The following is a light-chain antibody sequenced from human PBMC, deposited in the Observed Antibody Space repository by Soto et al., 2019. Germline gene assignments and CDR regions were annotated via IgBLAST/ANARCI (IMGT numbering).Light chain of an antibody. V-gene: IGKV1-39*01. J-gene: IGKJ2*01. CDR3: QHSYSSPT. CDR2: ATS. Sequence: DIQVTQSPSSLSASVGDRVTITCRASQNIFTYLNWYQQRPGQAPNLLIYATSYLQSGVPPRFSGSGSGTDLTLTISSLQPENFATYYNQHSYSSPTFGQGTMVEIK. CDR1: QNIFTY.